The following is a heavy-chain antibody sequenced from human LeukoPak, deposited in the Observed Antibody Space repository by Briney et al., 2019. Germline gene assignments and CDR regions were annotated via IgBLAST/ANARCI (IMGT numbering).Heavy chain of an antibody. CDR1: GYTFTGYY. Sequence: ASVKVSCKASGYTFTGYYMHWVRQAPGQGLEWMGWINPNSGGTNYAQKFQGRVTMTRDTSISTAYMELSKLRSDDTAVYYCARSAAAGTGWFDPWGQGTLVTVSS. CDR2: INPNSGGT. CDR3: ARSAAAGTGWFDP. J-gene: IGHJ5*02. V-gene: IGHV1-2*02. D-gene: IGHD6-13*01.